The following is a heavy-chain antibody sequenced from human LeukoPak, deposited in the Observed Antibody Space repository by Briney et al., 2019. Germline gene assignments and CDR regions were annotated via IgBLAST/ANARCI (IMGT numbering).Heavy chain of an antibody. V-gene: IGHV3-23*01. Sequence: GWSLRLSCAASGFIFSNYVMSWVRQAPGKGREWVSGIGASGCTTYYVDSVKGRFTISRDNSKNTLYLQMNSLRAEDTAVYYCAKDLRRGPFDYWGQGTLVTVSS. J-gene: IGHJ4*02. CDR3: AKDLRRGPFDY. CDR1: GFIFSNYV. CDR2: IGASGCTT. D-gene: IGHD3-10*01.